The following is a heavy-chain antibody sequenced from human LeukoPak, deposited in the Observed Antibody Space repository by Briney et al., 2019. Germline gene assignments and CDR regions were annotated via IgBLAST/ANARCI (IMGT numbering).Heavy chain of an antibody. CDR3: ARGVKYTGDYYDSSGYCHFDY. Sequence: SETLSLTCAVYGGSFSGYYWSWIRQPPGKGLEWIGEIKHSGSTNYNPSPKSRVTISVDTSKNQFSLKLSSVTAADTAVYYCARGVKYTGDYYDSSGYCHFDYWGQAT. V-gene: IGHV4-34*01. J-gene: IGHJ4*02. D-gene: IGHD3-22*01. CDR1: GGSFSGYY. CDR2: IKHSGST.